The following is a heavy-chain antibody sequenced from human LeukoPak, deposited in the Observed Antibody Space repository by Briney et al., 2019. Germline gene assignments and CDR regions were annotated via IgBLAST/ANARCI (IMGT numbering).Heavy chain of an antibody. CDR1: GFTFSNAW. D-gene: IGHD3-16*01. J-gene: IGHJ3*02. Sequence: GGSLRLSCAASGFTFSNAWMSWVRQAPGKGLEWVGRIKSKTDGGTTDYAAPVKGRFTISRDDSKNTLYLQMNSLKTEDTAVYYCTTDNFIWGAYDAFDIWGQGTMVTVSS. CDR3: TTDNFIWGAYDAFDI. V-gene: IGHV3-15*01. CDR2: IKSKTDGGTT.